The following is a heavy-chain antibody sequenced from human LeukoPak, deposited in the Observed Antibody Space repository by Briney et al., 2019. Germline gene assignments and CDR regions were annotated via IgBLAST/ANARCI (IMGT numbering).Heavy chain of an antibody. CDR3: AMTYNYDRSGYFDF. V-gene: IGHV1-46*01. D-gene: IGHD3-22*01. CDR2: INPSDGNA. J-gene: IGHJ4*02. Sequence: ASVKVSCKASGYTFTTYYIHWVRQAPGQGLEWMGIINPSDGNANDARKFQGRVTMTRHTSTNTVYMELSSLRSEDTAVYYCAMTYNYDRSGYFDFWGQGTLVTVSS. CDR1: GYTFTTYY.